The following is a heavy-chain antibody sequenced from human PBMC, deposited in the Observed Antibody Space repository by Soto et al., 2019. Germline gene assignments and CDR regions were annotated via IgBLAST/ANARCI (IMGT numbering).Heavy chain of an antibody. V-gene: IGHV3-30-3*01. CDR1: GFTFSSYA. J-gene: IGHJ6*02. Sequence: PGGSLRLSCAASGFTFSSYAMHWVRQAPGKGLEWVAVISYDGSNKYYADSVKGRFTISRDNSKNTLYLQMNSLRAEDTAVYYCARDLVAAAGLYYYYYYGMDVWGQGTTVTVSS. CDR3: ARDLVAAAGLYYYYYYGMDV. CDR2: ISYDGSNK. D-gene: IGHD6-13*01.